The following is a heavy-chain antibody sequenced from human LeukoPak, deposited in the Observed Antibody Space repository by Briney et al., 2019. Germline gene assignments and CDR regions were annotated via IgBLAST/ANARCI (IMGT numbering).Heavy chain of an antibody. CDR2: IYPADSET. CDR1: GFIFTGYW. V-gene: IGHV5-51*01. CDR3: ARATCVNGICYTLY. D-gene: IGHD2-8*01. J-gene: IGHJ4*02. Sequence: GESLKISCKGSGFIFTGYWIVWVRQMPGKGLEWMGIIYPADSETTYGPSFQGQITISADRSSTTAHLQWSSLKASDTAIYYCARATCVNGICYTLYWGQGSLVTASS.